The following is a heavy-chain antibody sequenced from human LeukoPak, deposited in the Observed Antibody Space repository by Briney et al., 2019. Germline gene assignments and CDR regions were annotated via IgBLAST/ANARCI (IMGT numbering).Heavy chain of an antibody. J-gene: IGHJ6*02. D-gene: IGHD3-22*01. CDR2: ISYDGSNK. V-gene: IGHV3-30-3*01. Sequence: GGSLRLSCAASGFTFSSYAMHWVRQAPGKGLEWVAVISYDGSNKYYADSVKGRFTISRDNSKNTLYLQMNSLRAEDTAVYYCARAPNPYYYDSSGYWSYYYGMDVWGQGTTVTVSS. CDR3: ARAPNPYYYDSSGYWSYYYGMDV. CDR1: GFTFSSYA.